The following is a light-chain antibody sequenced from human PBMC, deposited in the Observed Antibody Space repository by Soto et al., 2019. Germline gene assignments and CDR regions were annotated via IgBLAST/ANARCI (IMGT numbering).Light chain of an antibody. CDR1: SGHSSYI. J-gene: IGLJ3*02. CDR2: LEGRGSY. CDR3: ETWDSNTWV. Sequence: QPVLTQSSSASASLGSSVKLTCTLSSGHSSYIIAWHQQQPGKAPRYLMKLEGRGSYNKGSGVPDRFSGSSSGADRYLTISNLQFEDEADYYCETWDSNTWVFGGGTKVTVL. V-gene: IGLV4-60*02.